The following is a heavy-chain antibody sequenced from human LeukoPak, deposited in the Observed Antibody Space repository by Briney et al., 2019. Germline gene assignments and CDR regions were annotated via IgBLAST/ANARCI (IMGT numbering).Heavy chain of an antibody. Sequence: SETLSLTCTVSGVSISSYSWSWIRQPAGKGLDWIGRIYTSGSTNYNPSLKSRVTMSVDTSKNQFSLKLSSVTAADTAVYYCARDTYNYGSSAYYFDYWGQGTLVTVSS. D-gene: IGHD5-18*01. CDR3: ARDTYNYGSSAYYFDY. CDR1: GVSISSYS. V-gene: IGHV4-4*07. CDR2: IYTSGST. J-gene: IGHJ4*02.